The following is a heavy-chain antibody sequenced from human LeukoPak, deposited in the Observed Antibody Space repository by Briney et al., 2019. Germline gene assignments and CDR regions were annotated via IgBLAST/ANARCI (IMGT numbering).Heavy chain of an antibody. J-gene: IGHJ4*02. CDR1: GGSISSYY. Sequence: PSETLSLTRTVSGGSISSYYWSWIRQPPGKGLEWIGYIYYSGSTNYNPSLKSRVTISVDTSKNQFSLKLSSVTAADTAVYYCAGYDILTGYFDYWGQGTLVTVSS. CDR2: IYYSGST. CDR3: AGYDILTGYFDY. D-gene: IGHD3-9*01. V-gene: IGHV4-59*08.